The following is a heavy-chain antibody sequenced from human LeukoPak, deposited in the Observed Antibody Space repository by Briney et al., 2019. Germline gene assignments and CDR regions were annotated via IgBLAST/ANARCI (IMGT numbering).Heavy chain of an antibody. CDR3: AKLTAVTPKYFDF. J-gene: IGHJ4*02. CDR2: ISASGGST. V-gene: IGHV3-23*01. CDR1: GFTFSSYA. Sequence: GGSLRLSCAASGFTFSSYAMSWVRQAPGKGLEWVSIISASGGSTYYADSVKGRFTISRDNSKNTLYLQMNSLRAEDTAVYYYAKLTAVTPKYFDFWGQGTLVTASS. D-gene: IGHD4-17*01.